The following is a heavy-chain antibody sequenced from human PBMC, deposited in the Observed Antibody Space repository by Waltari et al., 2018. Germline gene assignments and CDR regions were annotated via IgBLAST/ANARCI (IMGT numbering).Heavy chain of an antibody. D-gene: IGHD2-21*02. CDR2: ISSSSSTI. CDR3: ARVGDYNYYYYMDV. CDR1: GFTFSSYS. J-gene: IGHJ6*03. V-gene: IGHV3-48*04. Sequence: EVQLVESGGGLVQPGGSLRLSCAASGFTFSSYSMNWVRQAPGKGLEWGSYISSSSSTIYYADSVKGRFTISRDNAKNSLYLQMNSLRAEDTAVYYCARVGDYNYYYYMDVWGKGTTVTVSS.